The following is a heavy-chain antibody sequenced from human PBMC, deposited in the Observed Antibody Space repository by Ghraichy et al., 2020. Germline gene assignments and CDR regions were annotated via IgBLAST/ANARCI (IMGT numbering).Heavy chain of an antibody. CDR3: ARSYCSGGSCRYFQH. V-gene: IGHV4-59*01. D-gene: IGHD2-15*01. CDR1: GGSISSYY. Sequence: SQTLSLTCTVSGGSISSYYWSWIRQPPGKGLEWIGYIYYSGSTNYNPSLKSRVTISVDTSKNQFSLKLSSVTAADTAVYYCARSYCSGGSCRYFQHWGQGTLVTVS. CDR2: IYYSGST. J-gene: IGHJ1*01.